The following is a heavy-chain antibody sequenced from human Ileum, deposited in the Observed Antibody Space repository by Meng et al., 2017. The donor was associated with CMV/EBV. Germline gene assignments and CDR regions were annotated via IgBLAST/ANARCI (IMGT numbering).Heavy chain of an antibody. CDR2: IYHSGST. CDR3: ARDRTPYYYDSSGYRKYWYFDL. D-gene: IGHD3-22*01. CDR1: SNG. J-gene: IGHJ2*01. V-gene: IGHV4-4*02. Sequence: SNGWSWVRQPPGKGLEWIGEIYHSGSTNYNPSLKSRVTISVDKSKNQFSLKLSSVTAADTAVYYCARDRTPYYYDSSGYRKYWYFDLWGRGTLVTVSS.